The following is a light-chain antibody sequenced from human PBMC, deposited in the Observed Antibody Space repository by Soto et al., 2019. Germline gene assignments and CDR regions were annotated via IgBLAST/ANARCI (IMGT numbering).Light chain of an antibody. V-gene: IGKV3-15*01. CDR1: QSVSSY. Sequence: EIVMMQSPATLSVSPGERATLSCRASQSVSSYLAWYQQKPGQAPRLLIYGASTRAAGIPARFSGSGSGTEFTLTIRSLQSEDFAVYYCQQYNNWPPKYTFGQGTKLEIK. CDR3: QQYNNWPPKYT. J-gene: IGKJ2*01. CDR2: GAS.